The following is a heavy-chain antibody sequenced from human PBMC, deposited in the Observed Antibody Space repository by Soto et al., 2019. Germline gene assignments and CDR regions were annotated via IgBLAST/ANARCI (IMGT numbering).Heavy chain of an antibody. J-gene: IGHJ6*02. CDR2: ITSDESST. D-gene: IGHD1-1*01. V-gene: IGHV3-74*01. CDR1: GFTFSSQW. Sequence: EVQLVESGGGLVQPGGSLRLSCAASGFTFSSQWMHWVRQAPGKGLVWVSRITSDESSTTYADSVKGRFTISRDNAKNTLYLQMNSLRAEDTAVYYCARDSVNWNVMDVWGQGTTVTVSS. CDR3: ARDSVNWNVMDV.